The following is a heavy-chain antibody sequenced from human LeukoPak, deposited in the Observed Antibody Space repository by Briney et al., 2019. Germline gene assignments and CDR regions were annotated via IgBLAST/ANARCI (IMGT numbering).Heavy chain of an antibody. CDR1: GFTFSSYA. Sequence: GGSLRLSCAASGFTFSSYAMHWVRQAPGKGLEWVAVISYDGSNKYYADSVKGRFTISRDNSKNTLYLQMNSLRAEDTAVYYCATEMYYDILTGSGGAFDIWGQGTMVTVSS. J-gene: IGHJ3*02. D-gene: IGHD3-9*01. CDR3: ATEMYYDILTGSGGAFDI. V-gene: IGHV3-30-3*01. CDR2: ISYDGSNK.